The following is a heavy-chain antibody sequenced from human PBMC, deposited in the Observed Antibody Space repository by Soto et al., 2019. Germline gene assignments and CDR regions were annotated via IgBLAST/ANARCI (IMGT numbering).Heavy chain of an antibody. CDR1: GFPFSSYD. J-gene: IGHJ5*02. Sequence: GGSLRLSCAASGFPFSSYDMNWVRQAPGKGLEWVASTEPDGRQNYYLDSVKGRFTISRDNAKSSLYLQLDSLRVEDTAVYYCARDREYKCFDLWGPGTLVTVSS. V-gene: IGHV3-7*01. CDR2: TEPDGRQN. CDR3: ARDREYKCFDL.